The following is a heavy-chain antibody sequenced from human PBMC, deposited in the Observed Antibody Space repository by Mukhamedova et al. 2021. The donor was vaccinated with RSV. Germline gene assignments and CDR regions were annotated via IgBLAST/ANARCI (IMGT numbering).Heavy chain of an antibody. D-gene: IGHD2-21*02. CDR3: ARDGGPGGSLTAY. V-gene: IGHV1-2*02. Sequence: MGWIHPNSGGTNYAQRFRGSVTMTRDTSISTAYMELSSLRSDDTAVYYCARDGGPGGSLTAYWGKGTLVT. J-gene: IGHJ4*02. CDR2: IHPNSGGT.